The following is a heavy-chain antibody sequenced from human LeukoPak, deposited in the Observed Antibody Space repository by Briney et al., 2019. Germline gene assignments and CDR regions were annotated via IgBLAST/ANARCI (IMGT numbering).Heavy chain of an antibody. D-gene: IGHD6-13*01. J-gene: IGHJ5*02. CDR3: AGHIAAAGISLWFDP. V-gene: IGHV4-59*08. CDR2: IYYSGST. Sequence: SETLSLTCAVYGGSFSGYYWSWIRQPPGKGLEWIGYIYYSGSTNYNPSLKSRVTISVDTSKNQFSLKLSSVTAADTAVYYCAGHIAAAGISLWFDPWGQGTLVTVSS. CDR1: GGSFSGYY.